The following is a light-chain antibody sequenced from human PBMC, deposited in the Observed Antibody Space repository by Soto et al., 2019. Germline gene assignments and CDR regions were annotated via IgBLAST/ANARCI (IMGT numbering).Light chain of an antibody. CDR1: QSVSSY. V-gene: IGKV3-11*01. Sequence: EIVLTQSPATLSLSPGERATLSCRASQSVSSYLAWYQQKPGQAPRLLIYDASNRATGIPARFSGSGSGTDFTRTISSLAPEDFAVYYCQQRSNWPTYTFGQGTKLEIK. J-gene: IGKJ2*01. CDR3: QQRSNWPTYT. CDR2: DAS.